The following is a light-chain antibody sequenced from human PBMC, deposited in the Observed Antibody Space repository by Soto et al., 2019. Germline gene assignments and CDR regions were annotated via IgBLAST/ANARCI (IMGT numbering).Light chain of an antibody. CDR2: DAS. Sequence: DIEMTQSPSTLSASVGDRVTITCRASQSISSWLAWYQQKPGKAPKLLIYDASSSESGVQSRISGSGSGTEFSLTISSLQSDVFATYDCQQYNTYFTFGPGTKVDIK. V-gene: IGKV1-5*01. CDR3: QQYNTYFT. CDR1: QSISSW. J-gene: IGKJ3*01.